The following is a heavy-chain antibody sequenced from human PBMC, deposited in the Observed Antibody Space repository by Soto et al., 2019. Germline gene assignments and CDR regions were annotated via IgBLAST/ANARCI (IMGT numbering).Heavy chain of an antibody. CDR1: GDSISNSNW. V-gene: IGHV4-4*02. CDR3: ARYSASGLYYYFGMAV. Sequence: SETLSLTCAVSGDSISNSNWWTCVRQPPGKGLEWIWDIYHTGITNYNPSLKSRVTILVDKSKNQFSLKLTSVTAADTAVYYCARYSASGLYYYFGMAVWGKGPRSPSP. D-gene: IGHD6-13*01. J-gene: IGHJ6*01. CDR2: IYHTGIT.